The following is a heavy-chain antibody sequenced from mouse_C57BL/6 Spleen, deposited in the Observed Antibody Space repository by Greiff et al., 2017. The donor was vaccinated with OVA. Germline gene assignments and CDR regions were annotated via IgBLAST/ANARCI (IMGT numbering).Heavy chain of an antibody. CDR1: GYSITSGYY. CDR3: ARDSDYDGEGFDY. D-gene: IGHD2-4*01. V-gene: IGHV3-6*01. J-gene: IGHJ2*01. Sequence: EVKLQESGPGLVKPSQSLSLTCSVTGYSITSGYYWNWIRQFPANKLEWMGYISYDGSNNYNPSLKNRISITRDTSKNQFFLKLNSVTTEDTATYYCARDSDYDGEGFDYWGQGTTLTVSS. CDR2: ISYDGSN.